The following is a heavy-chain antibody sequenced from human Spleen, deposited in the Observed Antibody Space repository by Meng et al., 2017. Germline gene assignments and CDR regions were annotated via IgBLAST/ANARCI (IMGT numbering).Heavy chain of an antibody. V-gene: IGHV4-34*01. D-gene: IGHD6-13*01. CDR2: INDSGST. CDR3: ARTIGVEYSSSWYYFDY. J-gene: IGHJ4*02. Sequence: VPVRQWGAERLKLLETPSLTCACYGGTISRYYWSWIRQPPGKGLEWIGEINDSGSTNYNPSLKSRVTISKDTSKNQFSLKLSSVTAADTAVYYCARTIGVEYSSSWYYFDYWGQGTLVTVSS. CDR1: GGTISRYY.